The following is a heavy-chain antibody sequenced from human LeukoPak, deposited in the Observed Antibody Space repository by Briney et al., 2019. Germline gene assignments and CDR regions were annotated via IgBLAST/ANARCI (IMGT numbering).Heavy chain of an antibody. CDR1: GYTFTSYG. D-gene: IGHD3-9*01. V-gene: IGHV1-18*01. CDR3: ARDLPSYYDILTGYADY. Sequence: GASVKVSCKASGYTFTSYGISWVRQAPGQGLEWMGWISAYNGNTNYAQKLQGRVTLTTDTSTSTAYMELRSLRSDDTAVYYCARDLPSYYDILTGYADYWGQGTLVTVSS. J-gene: IGHJ4*02. CDR2: ISAYNGNT.